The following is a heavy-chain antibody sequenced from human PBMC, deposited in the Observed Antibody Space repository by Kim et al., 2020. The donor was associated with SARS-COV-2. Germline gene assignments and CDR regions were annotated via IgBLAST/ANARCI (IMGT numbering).Heavy chain of an antibody. CDR1: GYTLTELS. CDR2: FDPEDGET. D-gene: IGHD2-15*01. Sequence: ASVKVSCKVSGYTLTELSMHWVLQAPGKGLEWMGGFDPEDGETIYAQKFQGRVTMTEDTSTDTAYMELSSLRSEDTAVYYCATLPRYCSGGSCYSPIDYWGQGTLVTVSS. CDR3: ATLPRYCSGGSCYSPIDY. J-gene: IGHJ4*02. V-gene: IGHV1-24*01.